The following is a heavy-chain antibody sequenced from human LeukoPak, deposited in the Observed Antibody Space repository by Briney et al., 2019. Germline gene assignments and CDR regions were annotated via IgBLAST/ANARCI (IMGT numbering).Heavy chain of an antibody. V-gene: IGHV4-39*01. CDR1: GDSISNYY. D-gene: IGHD3-3*01. CDR2: IYYSGST. CDR3: ARQEYDFWSGYPHYFDY. J-gene: IGHJ4*02. Sequence: SETLSLTCTVSGDSISNYYWSWIRQPPGKGLEWIGSIYYSGSTYYNPSLKSRVTISVDTSKNQFSLKLSSVTAADTAVYYCARQEYDFWSGYPHYFDYWGQGTLVTVSS.